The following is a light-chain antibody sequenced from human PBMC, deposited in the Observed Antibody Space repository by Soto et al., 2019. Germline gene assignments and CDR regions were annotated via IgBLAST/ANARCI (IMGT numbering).Light chain of an antibody. J-gene: IGKJ2*01. CDR2: KAS. Sequence: DIQMTQSPSTLSASVGDRVTITCRASQGISSWLAWYQQKPGKAPKLLIYKASTLESGVPSNFSGSGSGTEFTLTISSLQPDDFATYYCRQYNSYPYTFGQGTKVDIK. CDR1: QGISSW. V-gene: IGKV1-5*03. CDR3: RQYNSYPYT.